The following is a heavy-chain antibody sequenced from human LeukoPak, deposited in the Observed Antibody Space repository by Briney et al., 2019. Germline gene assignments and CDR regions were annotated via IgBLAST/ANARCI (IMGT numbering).Heavy chain of an antibody. CDR2: LRYDGSNK. V-gene: IGHV3-30*02. Sequence: GGSLRLSCAASGFTFSSYGMHWVRQAPGKGLEWVAFLRYDGSNKYYADSVKGRFTISRDNSKNTLYLQMNSLRAEDTAVYYCAKIGTAMVTKDAFDIWGQGTMVTVSS. J-gene: IGHJ3*02. CDR1: GFTFSSYG. CDR3: AKIGTAMVTKDAFDI. D-gene: IGHD5-18*01.